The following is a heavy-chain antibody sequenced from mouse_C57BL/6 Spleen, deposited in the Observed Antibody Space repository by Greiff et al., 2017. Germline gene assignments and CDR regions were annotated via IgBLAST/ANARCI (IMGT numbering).Heavy chain of an antibody. D-gene: IGHD2-5*01. Sequence: VQLQQPGAELVRPETSVKLSCKASGYTFTSYWMHWVKQRPGQGLEWIGVIDPSDSYTNYNQKFKGKATLTVDTSSSTAYMQLSSLTSEDSAVYYCARAGSNGPYWYFDVWGTGTTVTVSS. V-gene: IGHV1-59*01. CDR1: GYTFTSYW. J-gene: IGHJ1*03. CDR3: ARAGSNGPYWYFDV. CDR2: IDPSDSYT.